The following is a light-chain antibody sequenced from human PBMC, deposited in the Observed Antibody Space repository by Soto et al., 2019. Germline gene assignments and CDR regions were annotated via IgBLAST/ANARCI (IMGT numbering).Light chain of an antibody. CDR2: VNS. Sequence: QSVLTQPPSVSGAPGQRFTISCTGTSSNIGAGYDVHWYQQVPGTSPTLLIFVNSNRPSGVPDRFSGSKSGTSASLDITGLQAEDEADYYCQSYDNSLSVHVVFGGGTKLTVL. CDR1: SSNIGAGYD. V-gene: IGLV1-40*01. CDR3: QSYDNSLSVHVV. J-gene: IGLJ2*01.